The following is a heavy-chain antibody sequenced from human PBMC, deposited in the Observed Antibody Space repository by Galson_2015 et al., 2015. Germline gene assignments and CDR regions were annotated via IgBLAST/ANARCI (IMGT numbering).Heavy chain of an antibody. CDR3: ARGGGDIAARTWGYFDY. CDR2: ISYDGGSN. D-gene: IGHD6-6*01. J-gene: IGHJ4*02. V-gene: IGHV3-30-3*01. Sequence: SLRLSCAASGFTFSSYAMRWVRQAPGKGLEWVAVISYDGGSNFYADSVKGRFTISRDNSKNTLYLEMNSLRPEDTAVYYCARGGGDIAARTWGYFDYWGQGTLVTVSS. CDR1: GFTFSSYA.